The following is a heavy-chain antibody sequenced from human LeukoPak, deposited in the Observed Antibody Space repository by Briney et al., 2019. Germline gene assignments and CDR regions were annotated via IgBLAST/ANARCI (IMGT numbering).Heavy chain of an antibody. Sequence: GASVKVSCKASGYTFTSYGISWVRQAPGRGLEWMGWISAYNGNTNYAQKLQGRVTMTTDTSTSTAYMELRSLRSDDTAVYYCARVWFGVPSVYYDGMDVWGQGTTVTVSS. CDR1: GYTFTSYG. D-gene: IGHD3-10*01. J-gene: IGHJ6*02. CDR3: ARVWFGVPSVYYDGMDV. CDR2: ISAYNGNT. V-gene: IGHV1-18*01.